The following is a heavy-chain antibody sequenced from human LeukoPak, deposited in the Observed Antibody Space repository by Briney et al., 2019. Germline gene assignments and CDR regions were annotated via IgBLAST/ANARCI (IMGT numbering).Heavy chain of an antibody. V-gene: IGHV3-7*01. CDR2: IKQDGSEK. Sequence: SGGSLRLACAASGFTLSRLWMSRVRQAPGRGREWVANIKQDGSEKSYVDSVKGRFTNSRDNAKSLLYLQMNGLKAEDTAVYYCATEMATRQYYAMDVWGQGTTVTVS. CDR1: GFTLSRLW. CDR3: ATEMATRQYYAMDV. D-gene: IGHD5-24*01. J-gene: IGHJ6*02.